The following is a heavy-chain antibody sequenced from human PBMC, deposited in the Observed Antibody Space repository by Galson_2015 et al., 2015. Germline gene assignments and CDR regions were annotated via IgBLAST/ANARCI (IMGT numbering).Heavy chain of an antibody. CDR3: AREDGSLWFGELLESRLVY. CDR2: INPNSGGT. CDR1: GYTFTGYY. Sequence: SVKVSCKASGYTFTGYYMHWVRQAPGQGLEWMGWINPNSGGTNYAQKFQGWVTMTRDTSISTAYMELSRLRSDDTAVYYCAREDGSLWFGELLESRLVYWGRGTLVPVSS. D-gene: IGHD3-10*01. V-gene: IGHV1-2*04. J-gene: IGHJ4*02.